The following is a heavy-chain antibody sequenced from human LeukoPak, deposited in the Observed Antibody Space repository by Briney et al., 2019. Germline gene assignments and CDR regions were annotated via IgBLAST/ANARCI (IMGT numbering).Heavy chain of an antibody. CDR3: AKEGTPQVSTWYDL. CDR1: GVTLSPYG. D-gene: IGHD3-10*01. Sequence: PGMSLRLSCAASGVTLSPYGMHWVRQAPGKGLEWVAVISYEGGTQHYADSVKGRFIISRDNPRNTLYLQMNILRTGDTAVYYCAKEGTPQVSTWYDLWGQGTQVIVSS. CDR2: ISYEGGTQ. J-gene: IGHJ5*02. V-gene: IGHV3-30*18.